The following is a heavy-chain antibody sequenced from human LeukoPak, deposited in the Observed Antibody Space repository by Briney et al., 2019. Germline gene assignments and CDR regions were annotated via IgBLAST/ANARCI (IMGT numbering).Heavy chain of an antibody. CDR1: GYTFTGYY. CDR2: INPNSGGT. Sequence: GASVKVSCKASGYTFTGYYMHWVRQAPGQGLEWMGCINPNSGGTNYAQKFQGRLTMTRDTSISTAYMELNRLRSDDTAVYYCVRDLGFTNGGDSDWGQGTLVTVSS. CDR3: VRDLGFTNGGDSD. V-gene: IGHV1-2*02. J-gene: IGHJ4*02. D-gene: IGHD1-1*01.